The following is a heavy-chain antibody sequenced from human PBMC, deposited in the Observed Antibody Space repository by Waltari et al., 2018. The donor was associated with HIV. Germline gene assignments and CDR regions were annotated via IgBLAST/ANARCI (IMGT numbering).Heavy chain of an antibody. Sequence: EVQLLESGGGLVQPGGSLILSCAASGFTFTSYAIGWVRPAPGKGLAWVSAIRGSGGSTYYADSVKGRFTISRDNSKNTLYLQMNSLRAEDTAVYYCAKGVNYDFWTRGYFDYWGQGTLVTVSS. V-gene: IGHV3-23*01. CDR2: IRGSGGST. CDR3: AKGVNYDFWTRGYFDY. CDR1: GFTFTSYA. D-gene: IGHD3-3*01. J-gene: IGHJ4*02.